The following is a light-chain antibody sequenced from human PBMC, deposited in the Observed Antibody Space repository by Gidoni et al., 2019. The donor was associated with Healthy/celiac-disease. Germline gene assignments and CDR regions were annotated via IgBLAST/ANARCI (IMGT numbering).Light chain of an antibody. V-gene: IGKV1-33*01. CDR2: DAS. CDR1: QDISNY. J-gene: IGKJ4*01. Sequence: DIQMTQSPSSLSASVGDRVTITCQASQDISNYLNWYQQKPGKAPKLLIYDASNLETGVPSRFSGSGSGTDFTFTISSLQPEDIATYYCQQYDNLPALTFXEXTKVEIK. CDR3: QQYDNLPALT.